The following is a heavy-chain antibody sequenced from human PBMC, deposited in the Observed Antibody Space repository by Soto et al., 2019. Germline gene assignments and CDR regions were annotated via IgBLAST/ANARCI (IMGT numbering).Heavy chain of an antibody. CDR2: ISGSGGST. CDR3: AKVRQGPPITGSNWFDP. Sequence: EVQLLESGGGLVQPGGSLRLSCAASGFTFSSYAMSWVRQAPGKGLEWVSAISGSGGSTYYADSVKGRFTISRDNSKNTLYLQMNSLRAEDTAVYYCAKVRQGPPITGSNWFDPWGQGTLVTVSS. CDR1: GFTFSSYA. J-gene: IGHJ5*02. D-gene: IGHD2-15*01. V-gene: IGHV3-23*01.